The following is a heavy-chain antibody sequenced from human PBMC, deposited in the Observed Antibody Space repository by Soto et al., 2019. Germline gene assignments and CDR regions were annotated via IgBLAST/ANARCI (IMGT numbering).Heavy chain of an antibody. CDR3: AINVDSGYYXXXXDP. V-gene: IGHV1-69*13. Sequence: GASVKVSCKASGGTFSTHPVSWVRQAPGQGLQWMGEIIPIFGTTNYAQKFQGRVTITADESTSTVYMEVSSLRSADTAVYYCAINVDSGYYXXXXDPWGQGTLVTVSS. CDR2: IIPIFGTT. CDR1: GGTFSTHP. D-gene: IGHD3-22*01. J-gene: IGHJ5*02.